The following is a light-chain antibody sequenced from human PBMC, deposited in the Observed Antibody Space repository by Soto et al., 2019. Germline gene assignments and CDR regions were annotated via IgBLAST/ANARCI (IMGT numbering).Light chain of an antibody. CDR3: QQHSNRDT. CDR2: DAS. V-gene: IGKV3-15*01. Sequence: IVVTPSPTTLSVSPGKSSTLSGRASHGVSSNFACQQQNPGQAPSLIMYDASTTATGISARFSSSGSGTEFPPTISRLPAEYLAVYCQQQHSNRDTFGQGTKVDIK. J-gene: IGKJ1*01. CDR1: HGVSSN.